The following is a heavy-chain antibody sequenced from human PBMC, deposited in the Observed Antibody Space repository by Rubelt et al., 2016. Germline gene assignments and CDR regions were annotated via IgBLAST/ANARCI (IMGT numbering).Heavy chain of an antibody. V-gene: IGHV3-7*01. CDR3: ATADCSSTSCYLHNQYYFDY. CDR2: INQAGSEE. CDR1: GFTFSTFS. J-gene: IGHJ4*02. Sequence: EVQLVESGGGLVQPGGSLRLSCAASGFTFSTFSMTWVRQAPGKGLEWVANINQAGSEEHDVGSVKGRFTISRDNAKNSLYLQMNSLRAEDTAVYYCATADCSSTSCYLHNQYYFDYWGQGTLVTVSS. D-gene: IGHD2-2*01.